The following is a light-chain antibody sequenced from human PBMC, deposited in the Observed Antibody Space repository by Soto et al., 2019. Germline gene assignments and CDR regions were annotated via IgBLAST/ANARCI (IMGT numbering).Light chain of an antibody. Sequence: TVLTQSPGPLSLSPGERATPACRASQSVSSSYLAWYQQKPGQAPRLLIYGASSRATGIPDRFSGSGSGTDFTLTISRPEPEDFAVYYCQQYGSSPPLFTFGPGTKVDIK. V-gene: IGKV3-20*01. CDR1: QSVSSSY. CDR2: GAS. CDR3: QQYGSSPPLFT. J-gene: IGKJ3*01.